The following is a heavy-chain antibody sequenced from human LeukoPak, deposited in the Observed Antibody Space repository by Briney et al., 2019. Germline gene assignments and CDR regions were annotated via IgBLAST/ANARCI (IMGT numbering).Heavy chain of an antibody. CDR2: INWNGGST. CDR3: ARGTVTTKNYYYYMDF. CDR1: GFTFDDYG. Sequence: GGSLRLSCAASGFTFDDYGMSWVRQAPGKGLEWVSGINWNGGSTGYADSVKGRFTISRDNAKNSLYLQMNSLRAEDTALYYCARGTVTTKNYYYYMDFWGKGTTVTVSS. V-gene: IGHV3-20*04. D-gene: IGHD4-11*01. J-gene: IGHJ6*03.